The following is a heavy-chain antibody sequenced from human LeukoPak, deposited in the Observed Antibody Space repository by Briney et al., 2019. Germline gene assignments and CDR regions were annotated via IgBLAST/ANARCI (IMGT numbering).Heavy chain of an antibody. D-gene: IGHD3-16*01. CDR1: GFTFSSYS. J-gene: IGHJ6*02. CDR3: ARDVRYYDYVWGPNA. CDR2: ISSSSSTI. Sequence: PGGSLRLSCAASGFTFSSYSMNWVRQAPGKGLEWVSYISSSSSTIYYADSVKGRFTISRDNAKNSLYLQMNSLRAEDTAVYYCARDVRYYDYVWGPNAWGQGTTVTVSS. V-gene: IGHV3-48*04.